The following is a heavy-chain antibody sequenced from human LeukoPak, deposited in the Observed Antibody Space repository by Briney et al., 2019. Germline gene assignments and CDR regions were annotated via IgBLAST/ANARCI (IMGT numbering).Heavy chain of an antibody. V-gene: IGHV1-18*01. CDR3: ASAYYYDSSVLDY. J-gene: IGHJ4*02. Sequence: GASVKVSCKASGYTFTSYGMSWVRQAPGQGLEWVGWISAYAQKFQGRVTMTTDTSTSTAYMELRSLRSDDTAVYYCASAYYYDSSVLDYRGQGTLVTVSS. D-gene: IGHD3-22*01. CDR1: GYTFTSYG. CDR2: ISAY.